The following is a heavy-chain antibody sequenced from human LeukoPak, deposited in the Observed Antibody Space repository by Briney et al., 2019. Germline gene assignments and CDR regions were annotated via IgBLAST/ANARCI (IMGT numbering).Heavy chain of an antibody. J-gene: IGHJ4*02. CDR1: GFTFSSYA. Sequence: GGSLRLSCAASGFTFSSYAMSWVRQAPGKGLEWVSAISGSGGSTYYADSVKGRFTISRDNAKNTLYLEMNSLRVEDTAVYYCARGGSGSYMTDYWGQGTLLTVSS. CDR2: ISGSGGST. V-gene: IGHV3-23*01. CDR3: ARGGSGSYMTDY. D-gene: IGHD1-26*01.